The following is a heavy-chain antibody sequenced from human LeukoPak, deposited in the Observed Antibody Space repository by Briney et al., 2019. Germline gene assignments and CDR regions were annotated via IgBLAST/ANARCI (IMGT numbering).Heavy chain of an antibody. J-gene: IGHJ6*02. D-gene: IGHD2-2*01. Sequence: GGSLRLSCAASGFTFSSYAMSWVRQAPGKGLEWVSAISGSGGSTYYADSVKGRFTISRDNSKNTLYLQMNSLRAEDTGVYYCAVTATPPQSQLLLGYYYYGMDVWGQGTTVTVSS. CDR2: ISGSGGST. CDR1: GFTFSSYA. CDR3: AVTATPPQSQLLLGYYYYGMDV. V-gene: IGHV3-23*01.